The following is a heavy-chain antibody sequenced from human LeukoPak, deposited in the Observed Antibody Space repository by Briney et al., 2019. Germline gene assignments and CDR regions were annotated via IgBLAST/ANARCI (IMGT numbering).Heavy chain of an antibody. CDR2: IYYSGST. Sequence: SETLSLTCTVSGGSISSSSYYWGWIRQPPGKGLEWIGSIYYSGSTYYNPSLKSRVTISVDTSKNQFSLKLSSVTAADTAVYYCATQDYYDSGGDYWGQGTLVTVSS. V-gene: IGHV4-39*07. D-gene: IGHD3-22*01. J-gene: IGHJ4*02. CDR3: ATQDYYDSGGDY. CDR1: GGSISSSSYY.